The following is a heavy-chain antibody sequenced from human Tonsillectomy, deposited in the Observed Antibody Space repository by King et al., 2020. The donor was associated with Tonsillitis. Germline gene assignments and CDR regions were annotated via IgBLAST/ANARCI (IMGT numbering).Heavy chain of an antibody. V-gene: IGHV4-39*01. Sequence: QLQESGPGLVTPSETLSLTCTVSGGSISSNYYYWAWIRQPPGKGLEWIGSLYYTGGPYYSPSLKSRFRISVDTSKNQVSLRLSSVTPADTAVYYCARPSIAVAGRGWFDPWGQGTLVTVSS. CDR1: GGSISSNYYY. J-gene: IGHJ5*02. D-gene: IGHD6-19*01. CDR2: LYYTGGP. CDR3: ARPSIAVAGRGWFDP.